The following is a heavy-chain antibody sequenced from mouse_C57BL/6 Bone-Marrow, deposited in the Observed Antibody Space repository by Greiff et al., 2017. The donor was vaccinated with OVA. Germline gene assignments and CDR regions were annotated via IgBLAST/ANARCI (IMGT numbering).Heavy chain of an antibody. J-gene: IGHJ2*01. CDR3: ARHRAAQATSDYFDY. CDR1: EYEFPSHD. CDR2: INSDGGST. Sequence: EVKLVESGGGLVQPGESLKLSCESNEYEFPSHDMSWVRKTPEKRLELVAAINSDGGSTYYPDTMERRFIISRDNTKKTLDLQMSSLRSEDTALYYCARHRAAQATSDYFDYWGQGTTLTVSS. D-gene: IGHD3-2*02. V-gene: IGHV5-2*01.